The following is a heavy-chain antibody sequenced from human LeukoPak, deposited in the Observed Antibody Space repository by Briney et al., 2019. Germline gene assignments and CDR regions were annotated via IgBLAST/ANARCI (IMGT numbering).Heavy chain of an antibody. CDR2: ISYDGSNK. V-gene: IGHV3-30*19. D-gene: IGHD3-9*01. CDR3: ARGPDYDILADYFDY. CDR1: GFTFSSYG. Sequence: GGSLRLSCGASGFTFSSYGMHWVRQAPGKGLEWVAVISYDGSNKFYADSVRGRFTISRDNSKNTLFLQMNSLRPEDTAVYYCARGPDYDILADYFDYWGQGTLVTVSS. J-gene: IGHJ4*02.